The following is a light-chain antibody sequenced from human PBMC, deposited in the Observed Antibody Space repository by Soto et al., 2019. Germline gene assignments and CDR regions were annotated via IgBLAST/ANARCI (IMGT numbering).Light chain of an antibody. CDR1: QSISSY. CDR2: AAS. Sequence: DIQMTQSPSSLSASVGDRVTITCRASQSISSYLNWYQQKPGKAPKLLIYAASSLQSGLPSGFSGSGSGTDFPLTISSLQPEDFATYYCQQSYSTPYTFGQGTKLEVK. CDR3: QQSYSTPYT. J-gene: IGKJ2*01. V-gene: IGKV1-39*01.